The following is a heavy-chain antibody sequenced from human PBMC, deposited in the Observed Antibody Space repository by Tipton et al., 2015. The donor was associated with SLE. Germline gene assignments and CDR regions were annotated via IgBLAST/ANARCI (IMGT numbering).Heavy chain of an antibody. D-gene: IGHD6-13*01. J-gene: IGHJ4*02. CDR2: ISSSGSTI. CDR3: ARGGSGQQLVHTPPFDY. Sequence: SLRLSCASSGFTFSDYYMSWIRQAPGKGLEWVSYISSSGSTIYYADSVKGRFTISRDNAKNSLYLQMNSLRAEDTAVYYCARGGSGQQLVHTPPFDYWGQGTLVTVSS. CDR1: GFTFSDYY. V-gene: IGHV3-11*01.